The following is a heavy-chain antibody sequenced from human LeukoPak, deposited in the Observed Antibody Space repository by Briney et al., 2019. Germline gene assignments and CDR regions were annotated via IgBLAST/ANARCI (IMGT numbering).Heavy chain of an antibody. CDR3: ASRHGDSFLGLDY. CDR1: GYTFTGYY. J-gene: IGHJ4*02. CDR2: IIPIFGTA. Sequence: SVKVSCKASGYTFTGYYMHWVRQAPGQGLEWMGGIIPIFGTANYAQKFQGRVTITADESTSTAYMELSSLRSEDTAVYYCASRHGDSFLGLDYWGQGTLVTVSS. V-gene: IGHV1-69*13. D-gene: IGHD4-17*01.